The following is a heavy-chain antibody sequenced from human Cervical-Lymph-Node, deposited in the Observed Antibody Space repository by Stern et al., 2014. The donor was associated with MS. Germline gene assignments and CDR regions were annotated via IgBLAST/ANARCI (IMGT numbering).Heavy chain of an antibody. Sequence: QVQLQESGPGLVKPSETLSLTCTVSGGSISTYHWNWIRQTPGKGLEWIGYVTYIGSTNYNPSLKSRLIISVDRSKNQISLKLNSVTAADTAVYYCVRGPDSSTWSYYFDSWGQGTLVTVSS. V-gene: IGHV4-59*01. CDR1: GGSISTYH. J-gene: IGHJ4*02. CDR2: VTYIGST. CDR3: VRGPDSSTWSYYFDS. D-gene: IGHD2-2*01.